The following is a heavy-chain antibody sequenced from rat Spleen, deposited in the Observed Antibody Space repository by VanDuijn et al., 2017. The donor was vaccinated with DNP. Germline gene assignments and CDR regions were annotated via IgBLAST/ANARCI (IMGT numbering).Heavy chain of an antibody. CDR3: GRPYGYNNGGFAY. CDR2: ISPSGGST. V-gene: IGHV5-25*01. CDR1: GFTFSNYD. J-gene: IGHJ3*01. Sequence: EVQLVETGGGLVQPGRSLKLSCAASGFTFSNYDMAWVRQAPTKGLEWVASISPSGGSTYYRDSVKGRFTVSRDNAKSTLYLQMDSLRSEDTATYYCGRPYGYNNGGFAYWGQGTLVTVSS. D-gene: IGHD1-4*01.